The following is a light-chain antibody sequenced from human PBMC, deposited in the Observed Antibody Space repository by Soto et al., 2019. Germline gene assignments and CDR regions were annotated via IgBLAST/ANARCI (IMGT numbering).Light chain of an antibody. CDR3: HQGQSFPWT. CDR2: KAS. J-gene: IGKJ1*01. V-gene: IGKV1-13*02. CDR1: QGISSA. Sequence: AIRMTQSPSSFSASTGDRVTITCRASQGISSALAWYQQKPGKAPKLLIYKASTLKSGVPSRFSGSGSGTKFTLTIASLQPDDFATYYCHQGQSFPWTFGQGTKVDIK.